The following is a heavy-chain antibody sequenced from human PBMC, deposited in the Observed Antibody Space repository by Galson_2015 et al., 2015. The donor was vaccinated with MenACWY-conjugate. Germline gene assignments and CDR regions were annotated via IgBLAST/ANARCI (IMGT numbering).Heavy chain of an antibody. J-gene: IGHJ4*02. CDR3: ARDRGYDDNSGYPLFDS. V-gene: IGHV3-48*01. CDR2: ISNSSSAI. D-gene: IGHD3-22*01. Sequence: SLRLSCAVSGFTFSNYSMSWVRQAPGKGLEWISYISNSSSAIYYADSVKGRFTISRDDAKNSLYLEMSSLRAEDTAVYYCARDRGYDDNSGYPLFDSWGQGTLVTVSS. CDR1: GFTFSNYS.